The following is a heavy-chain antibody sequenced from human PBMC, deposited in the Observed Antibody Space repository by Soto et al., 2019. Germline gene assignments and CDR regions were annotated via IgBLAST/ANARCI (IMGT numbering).Heavy chain of an antibody. CDR2: ISAYNVNS. CDR3: ARVEVGATSAPVDY. D-gene: IGHD1-26*01. Sequence: QVQLVQSGADVKKPGASVKVSCKASGYTFTSYGIIWVRQAPGQGLEWMGWISAYNVNSNYAQKFQDRVTMTTDTSTSTAYMELRSLRSDDTAVYYCARVEVGATSAPVDYWGQGSLVTVSS. J-gene: IGHJ4*02. CDR1: GYTFTSYG. V-gene: IGHV1-18*01.